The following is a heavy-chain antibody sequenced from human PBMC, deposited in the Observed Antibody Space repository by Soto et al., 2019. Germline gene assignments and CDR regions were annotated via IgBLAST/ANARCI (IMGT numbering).Heavy chain of an antibody. V-gene: IGHV4-4*02. J-gene: IGHJ6*02. CDR3: ARYSGRSVQNYYYYYGMDV. Sequence: SETLSLTCAVSVGSISSSNWWSWVRQPPGKGLEWIGEIYHSGSTNYNPSLKSRVTISVDKSKNQFSLKLSSVTAADTAVYYCARYSGRSVQNYYYYYGMDVWGQGTTVTVSS. CDR1: VGSISSSNW. D-gene: IGHD6-13*01. CDR2: IYHSGST.